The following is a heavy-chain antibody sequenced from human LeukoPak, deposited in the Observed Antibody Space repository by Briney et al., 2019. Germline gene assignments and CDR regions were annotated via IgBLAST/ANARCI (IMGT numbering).Heavy chain of an antibody. CDR2: IWYDGTNK. CDR1: GFTFSSYG. J-gene: IGHJ3*02. D-gene: IGHD6-13*01. V-gene: IGHV3-33*01. Sequence: GGSLRLSCAASGFTFSSYGIHWVRQAPGKGLEWVAVIWYDGTNKYYPDSVKGRFTISRDNSKNTLYLQMNSLRAEDTAVYYCARDPFEGAAAGLGAFDIWGQGTMVTVSS. CDR3: ARDPFEGAAAGLGAFDI.